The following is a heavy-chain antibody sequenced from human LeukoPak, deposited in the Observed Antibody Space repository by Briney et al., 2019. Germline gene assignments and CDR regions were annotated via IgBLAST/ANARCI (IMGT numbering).Heavy chain of an antibody. CDR2: MSPNSGDT. J-gene: IGHJ5*02. Sequence: ASVKVSCKASGYTFTSYDFNWVRQATGQRPEWMGWMSPNSGDTGYAQKFQDRVTMTRNTSISTAYMELSSLRSDDTAVYYCAKATGTTPGGFDPWGQGTLVTVSS. D-gene: IGHD1-1*01. CDR1: GYTFTSYD. CDR3: AKATGTTPGGFDP. V-gene: IGHV1-8*01.